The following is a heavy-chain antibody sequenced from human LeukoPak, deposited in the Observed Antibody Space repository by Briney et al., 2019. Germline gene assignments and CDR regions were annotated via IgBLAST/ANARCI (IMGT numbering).Heavy chain of an antibody. J-gene: IGHJ4*02. V-gene: IGHV3-30*04. CDR3: ARDLSGVGIECY. Sequence: PGGSLRLSCAASGFAFSSYTMHWVRQAPGKGLEWVAVISSDGSNKYYADSVMGRFTISRDNSKNTLYLQMNSLRIEDTAVYYCARDLSGVGIECYWGQGTLATVSS. CDR1: GFAFSSYT. D-gene: IGHD2-15*01. CDR2: ISSDGSNK.